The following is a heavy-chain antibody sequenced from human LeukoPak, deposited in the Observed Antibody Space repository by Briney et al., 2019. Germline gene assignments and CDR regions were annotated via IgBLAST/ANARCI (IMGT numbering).Heavy chain of an antibody. CDR3: ARGYSGYGRYFDY. V-gene: IGHV4-39*07. Sequence: PSETLSLTCTVSGGSISSSSYYWGWIRQPPGKGLEWIGSIYYSGSTYYNPSLKSRVTISVDTSKNQFSLKLSSVTAADTAVYYCARGYSGYGRYFDYWGQGTLVTVSS. J-gene: IGHJ4*02. D-gene: IGHD5-12*01. CDR2: IYYSGST. CDR1: GGSISSSSYY.